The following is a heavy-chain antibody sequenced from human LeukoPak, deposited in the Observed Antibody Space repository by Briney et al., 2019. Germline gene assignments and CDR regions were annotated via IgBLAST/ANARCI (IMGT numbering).Heavy chain of an antibody. V-gene: IGHV3-30*02. CDR3: AKDGRSTSLYPYYLDY. J-gene: IGHJ4*02. CDR1: GFTFSSYG. Sequence: GGSLRLSCAASGFTFSSYGMHWVRQAPGKGLEWVAFIRYDGSDKYCADSVKGRFTISRDNSKNTLYVQMNTLRPEDTAVYYCAKDGRSTSLYPYYLDYWGQGTLVTVSS. CDR2: IRYDGSDK. D-gene: IGHD2-2*01.